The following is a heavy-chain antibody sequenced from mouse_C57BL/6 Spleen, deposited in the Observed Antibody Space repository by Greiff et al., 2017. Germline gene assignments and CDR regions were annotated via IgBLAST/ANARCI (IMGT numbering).Heavy chain of an antibody. D-gene: IGHD2-4*01. J-gene: IGHJ2*01. CDR1: GYAFSSYW. CDR2: IYPGDGDT. CDR3: ARRNYDYDGDY. V-gene: IGHV1-80*01. Sequence: VQLQQSGAELVKPGASVKISCKASGYAFSSYWMNWVKQRPGKGLEWIGQIYPGDGDTNYNGKFKGKATLTADTSSSTAYMQLSSLTSEDSAVYCCARRNYDYDGDYGGQGTTRTVSS.